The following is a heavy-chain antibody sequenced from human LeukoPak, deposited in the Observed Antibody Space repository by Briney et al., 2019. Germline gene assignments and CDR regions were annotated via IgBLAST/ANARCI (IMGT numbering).Heavy chain of an antibody. CDR2: IYYSGSA. CDR3: ASTYRYCSGGSCSYYFDY. Sequence: SETLSLTCTVSGGSISSHYWSWIRQPPGKGLEWIGYIYYSGSANYNPSLKRRVTISGDTSKNQFSLKLSSVTAADSAVYYCASTYRYCSGGSCSYYFDYWGQGTLVTVSS. D-gene: IGHD2-15*01. V-gene: IGHV4-59*11. J-gene: IGHJ4*02. CDR1: GGSISSHY.